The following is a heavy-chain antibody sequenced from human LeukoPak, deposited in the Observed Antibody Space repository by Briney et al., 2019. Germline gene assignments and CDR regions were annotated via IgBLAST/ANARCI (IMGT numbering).Heavy chain of an antibody. CDR3: ARDRAIVVGPPDY. V-gene: IGHV3-21*01. CDR2: ISSSSSYI. Sequence: PGGSLRLSCAASGFTFSSYSMNWVRQAPGKGLEWVSSISSSSSYIYYADSVKGRFTISRDNAKNSLYLQMKSLRAEDTAVYYCARDRAIVVGPPDYWGQGTLVTVSS. CDR1: GFTFSSYS. J-gene: IGHJ4*02. D-gene: IGHD3-22*01.